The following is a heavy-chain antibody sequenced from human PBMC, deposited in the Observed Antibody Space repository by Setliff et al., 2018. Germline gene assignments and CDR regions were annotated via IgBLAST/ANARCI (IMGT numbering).Heavy chain of an antibody. D-gene: IGHD3-3*01. V-gene: IGHV3-48*01. Sequence: GGSLRLSCAASGFIFSTYSMNWVRQAPGKGLEWVSYITSGSSTIYYADSVKGRFTISRDNAKNSLYLQVKSLRAEDTAVYYCAREVWNIYDNDNSCSGYSDHWGQGTLVTVS. J-gene: IGHJ4*02. CDR2: ITSGSSTI. CDR1: GFIFSTYS. CDR3: AREVWNIYDNDNSCSGYSDH.